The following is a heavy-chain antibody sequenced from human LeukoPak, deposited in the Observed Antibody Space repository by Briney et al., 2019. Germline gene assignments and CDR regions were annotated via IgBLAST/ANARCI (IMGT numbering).Heavy chain of an antibody. Sequence: GGSLRLSCAASGFTFSSYAMSWVRQAPGKGLGWVANIKQDGSEKYYVDSVKGRFTISRDNAKNSLYLQMNSLRAEDTAVYYCAGDRSVSSWYYYNRESYYYGMDVWGQGTTVTVSS. CDR3: AGDRSVSSWYYYNRESYYYGMDV. CDR1: GFTFSSYA. J-gene: IGHJ6*02. V-gene: IGHV3-7*01. D-gene: IGHD6-13*01. CDR2: IKQDGSEK.